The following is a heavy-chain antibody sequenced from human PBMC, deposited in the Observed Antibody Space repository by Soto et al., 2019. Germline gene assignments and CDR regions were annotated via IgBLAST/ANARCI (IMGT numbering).Heavy chain of an antibody. Sequence: GGSLRLSCAASGFTFSSYWMSWVRQAPGKGLEWVANIKQDGSEKYYVDSVKGRFTISRDNAKNSLYLQMNSLRAEDTAVYYCARALDYYDFWSGYYTELYNWFDPWGQGTLVTVSS. J-gene: IGHJ5*02. CDR3: ARALDYYDFWSGYYTELYNWFDP. V-gene: IGHV3-7*01. D-gene: IGHD3-3*01. CDR1: GFTFSSYW. CDR2: IKQDGSEK.